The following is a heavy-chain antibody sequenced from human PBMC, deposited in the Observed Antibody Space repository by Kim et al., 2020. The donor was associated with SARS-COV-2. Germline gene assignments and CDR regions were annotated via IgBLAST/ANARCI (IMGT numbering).Heavy chain of an antibody. V-gene: IGHV3-33*01. Sequence: GGSLRLSCTASGFTFSSYGMHWVRQAPGKGLEWVAVIWYDGSNKYYADSVKGRFTISRDNSKNTLYLQMNSLRAEDTAVYYCARDRRPMGPAALGVWGQGTLVTVSS. CDR3: ARDRRPMGPAALGV. CDR1: GFTFSSYG. J-gene: IGHJ4*02. D-gene: IGHD6-13*01. CDR2: IWYDGSNK.